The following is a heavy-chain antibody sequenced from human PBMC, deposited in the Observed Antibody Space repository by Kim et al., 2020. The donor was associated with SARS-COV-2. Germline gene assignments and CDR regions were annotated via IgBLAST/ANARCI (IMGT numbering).Heavy chain of an antibody. D-gene: IGHD3-10*01. Sequence: EQKAQGRVTITADKATSTAYMELSSLRSEDTAVYYCARDPNGSGSYYSDYWGQGTLVTVSS. J-gene: IGHJ4*02. CDR3: ARDPNGSGSYYSDY. V-gene: IGHV1-69*04.